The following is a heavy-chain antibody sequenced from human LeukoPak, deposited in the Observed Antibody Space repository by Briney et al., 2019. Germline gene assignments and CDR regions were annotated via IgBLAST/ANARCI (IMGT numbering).Heavy chain of an antibody. D-gene: IGHD1-26*01. V-gene: IGHV3-7*01. J-gene: IGHJ4*02. CDR3: ARIHSGSYYMGFDY. CDR1: GFTFSTYW. CDR2: IKEDGSEK. Sequence: GGSLRLSCEVSGFTFSTYWMTWVRQAPGKGLEWVANIKEDGSEKSYVDSVKGRFTISKDNAKNSLYLQMNSLRAEDTAVYYCARIHSGSYYMGFDYWGQGALVTVSS.